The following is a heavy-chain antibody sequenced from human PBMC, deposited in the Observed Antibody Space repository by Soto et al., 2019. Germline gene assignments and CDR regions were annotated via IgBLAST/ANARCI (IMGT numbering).Heavy chain of an antibody. J-gene: IGHJ5*02. D-gene: IGHD2-2*01. CDR1: GGSISRSSYY. Sequence: SETLSLTCTVSGGSISRSSYYWGWIRQPPGKGLEWIGSIYYSGSTYYNPSLKSRVTISVDTSKNQFSLKLSSVTAADTAVYYCARHEYISTSHWFDPWGQGTLVTVSS. CDR2: IYYSGST. V-gene: IGHV4-39*01. CDR3: ARHEYISTSHWFDP.